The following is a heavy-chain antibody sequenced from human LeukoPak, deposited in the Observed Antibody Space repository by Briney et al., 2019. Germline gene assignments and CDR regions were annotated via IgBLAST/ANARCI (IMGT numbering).Heavy chain of an antibody. Sequence: GRSLRLSCAASGFTFSSYGMHWVRQAPGKGLEWVAVISYDGSNKYYADSVKGRFTISRDNSKNTLYLQMNSLRAEDTAVYYCARDLYSSSFFDYWGQGTLVTVSS. CDR1: GFTFSSYG. CDR2: ISYDGSNK. D-gene: IGHD6-6*01. CDR3: ARDLYSSSFFDY. J-gene: IGHJ4*02. V-gene: IGHV3-30*03.